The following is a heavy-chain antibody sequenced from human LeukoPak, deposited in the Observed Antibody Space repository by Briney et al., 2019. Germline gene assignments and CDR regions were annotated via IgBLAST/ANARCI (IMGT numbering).Heavy chain of an antibody. D-gene: IGHD3-22*01. CDR1: GFTFSSYG. J-gene: IGHJ4*02. CDR3: TTYDSSGYYYELLY. Sequence: GGSLRLSSAASGFTFSSYGMHWVRQAPGKGLEWVGRIKSKTDVWTTDYAAPVKGRFTISRDDSKNTLYLQMNSLKTEDTAVYYCTTYDSSGYYYELLYGGQGALVTVSS. V-gene: IGHV3-15*01. CDR2: IKSKTDVWTT.